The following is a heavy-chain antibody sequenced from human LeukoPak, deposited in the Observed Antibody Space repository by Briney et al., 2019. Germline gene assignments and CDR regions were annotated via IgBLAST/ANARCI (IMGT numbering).Heavy chain of an antibody. CDR3: AIEGGGYFDY. CDR2: ISYDGSNK. CDR1: GFTFSSYG. Sequence: GESLRLSCAASGFTFSSYGMHWVRQAPAKGLEWVAVISYDGSNKYYADSVKGRFTISRDNSKNTLYLQMNSLRAEDTAVYYCAIEGGGYFDYWGQGTLVTVSS. J-gene: IGHJ4*02. D-gene: IGHD3-16*01. V-gene: IGHV3-30*03.